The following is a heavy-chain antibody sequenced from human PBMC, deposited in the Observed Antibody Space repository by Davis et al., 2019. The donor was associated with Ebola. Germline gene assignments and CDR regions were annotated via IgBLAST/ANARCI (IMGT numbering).Heavy chain of an antibody. J-gene: IGHJ2*01. CDR1: GYSCTTYG. CDR3: ARYWGSIEYFDL. CDR2: ISAYNGNT. Sequence: ASVKVSCKASGYSCTTYGISWVRQAPGQGLEWMGWISAYNGNTNYAQNLQGRVTMTTDTSTSTAYMELRSLRSDDTAVYYCARYWGSIEYFDLWGRGTLVTVSS. V-gene: IGHV1-18*01. D-gene: IGHD7-27*01.